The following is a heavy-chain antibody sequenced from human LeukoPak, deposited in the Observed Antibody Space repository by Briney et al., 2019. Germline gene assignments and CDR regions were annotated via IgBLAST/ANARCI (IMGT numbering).Heavy chain of an antibody. J-gene: IGHJ6*03. D-gene: IGHD5-24*01. Sequence: PSETLSLTCTVSGYSISSGYYWGWIRQPPGKGLEWIGSIYHSGSTYYNPSLKSRVTISVDTSKNQFSLKLSSVTAADTAVYYCARARDGYNWNYYYMDVWGKGTTVTVSS. CDR3: ARARDGYNWNYYYMDV. CDR1: GYSISSGYY. V-gene: IGHV4-38-2*02. CDR2: IYHSGST.